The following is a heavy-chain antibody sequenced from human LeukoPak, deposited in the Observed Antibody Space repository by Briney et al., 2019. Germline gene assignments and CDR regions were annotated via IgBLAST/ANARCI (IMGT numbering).Heavy chain of an antibody. CDR3: ARTGRARFHYYYYYMDV. CDR2: IYTSGST. Sequence: PSETLSLTCTVSGGSISSGGYYWRWIRQPAGKGLEWIGRIYTSGSTNYNPPLKSRVTISVDTSKNQFSLKLSSVTAADTAVYYCARTGRARFHYYYYYMDVWGKGTTVTVSS. J-gene: IGHJ6*03. D-gene: IGHD3-3*01. V-gene: IGHV4-61*02. CDR1: GGSISSGGYY.